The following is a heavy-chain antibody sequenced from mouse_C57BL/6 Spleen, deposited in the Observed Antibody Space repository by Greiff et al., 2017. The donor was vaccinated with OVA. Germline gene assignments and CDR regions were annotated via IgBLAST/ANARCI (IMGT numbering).Heavy chain of an antibody. V-gene: IGHV3-1*01. D-gene: IGHD1-1*01. Sequence: VQLKESGPGMVKPSQSLSLTCTVTGYSITSGYDWHWIRHFPGNKLEWMGYISYSGSTNYNPSLKSRISITHDTSKNHFFLKLNSVTTEDTATYYGAITTDPYGYFDYWGQGTTLTVSS. CDR2: ISYSGST. CDR1: GYSITSGYD. CDR3: AITTDPYGYFDY. J-gene: IGHJ2*01.